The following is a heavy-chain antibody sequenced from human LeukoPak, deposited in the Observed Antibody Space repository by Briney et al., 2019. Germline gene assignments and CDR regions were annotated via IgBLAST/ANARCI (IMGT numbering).Heavy chain of an antibody. D-gene: IGHD5-24*01. CDR2: IYPGDSDA. V-gene: IGHV5-51*01. CDR3: VYDGYNYSFEI. CDR1: GYSFSSNW. Sequence: GESLKISCNTSGYSFSSNWISWVRQMPGKSLEWMGIIYPGDSDARYSPSFQGQVTISADKSLSTAYLQWSSLKASDSAMYYCVYDGYNYSFEIWGQGTMVTVSS. J-gene: IGHJ3*02.